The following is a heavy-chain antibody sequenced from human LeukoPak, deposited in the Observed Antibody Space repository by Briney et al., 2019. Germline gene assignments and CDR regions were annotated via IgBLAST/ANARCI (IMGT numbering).Heavy chain of an antibody. D-gene: IGHD3-10*01. CDR2: ISYSGST. V-gene: IGHV4-39*01. CDR1: GGSISSRGYS. Sequence: SETLSLTCTVSGGSISSRGYSWGWIRQPPGKGLEWFGSISYSGSTFSNPTLKSRVTISVYTSNNQFSLKLSSVTAADTAVYYCARHSFYYYGSGSHFDYWGQGSLVTVSS. CDR3: ARHSFYYYGSGSHFDY. J-gene: IGHJ4*02.